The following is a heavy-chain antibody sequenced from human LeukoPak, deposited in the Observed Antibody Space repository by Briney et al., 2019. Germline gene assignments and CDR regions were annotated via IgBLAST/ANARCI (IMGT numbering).Heavy chain of an antibody. CDR3: ARRIAARPGGGGKFDY. V-gene: IGHV3-21*01. CDR1: GFTFSSYS. D-gene: IGHD6-6*01. J-gene: IGHJ4*02. CDR2: ISSSSSYI. Sequence: PGGSLRLSCAASGFTFSSYSMTWVRQAPGKGLEWVSSISSSSSYIYYADSVKGRFTISRDNAKNSLYLQMNSLRAEDTAVYYCARRIAARPGGGGKFDYWGQGTLVTVSS.